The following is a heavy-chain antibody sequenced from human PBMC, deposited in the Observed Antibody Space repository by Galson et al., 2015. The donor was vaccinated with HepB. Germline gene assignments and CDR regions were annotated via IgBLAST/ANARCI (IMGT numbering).Heavy chain of an antibody. CDR2: IDSDGSST. D-gene: IGHD4/OR15-4a*01. Sequence: SLRLSCAASGFIFNSYWMHWVRQAPGKGLVWVSRIDSDGSSTVYADSVKGRFTISRDNAKNTLYLQMDSLRAEDTAVYYCARDDYYQKQDYWGQGTLVTVSS. CDR1: GFIFNSYW. J-gene: IGHJ4*02. V-gene: IGHV3-74*03. CDR3: ARDDYYQKQDY.